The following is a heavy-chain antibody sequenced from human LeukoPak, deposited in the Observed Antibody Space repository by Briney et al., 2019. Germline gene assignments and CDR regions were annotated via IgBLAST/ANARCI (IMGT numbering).Heavy chain of an antibody. CDR1: GFTFGDFA. Sequence: PGGSLRLSCAASGFTFGDFAMHWVRQAPGKGLEWVSGISWNSGSLVYADSVKGRFTISRDNAKKSLYLQMNSLRAEDTAYYCCAKGPGVLMGFDYWGQGTLVTVSS. V-gene: IGHV3-9*01. J-gene: IGHJ4*02. CDR2: ISWNSGSL. CDR3: AKGPGVLMGFDY. D-gene: IGHD2-8*01.